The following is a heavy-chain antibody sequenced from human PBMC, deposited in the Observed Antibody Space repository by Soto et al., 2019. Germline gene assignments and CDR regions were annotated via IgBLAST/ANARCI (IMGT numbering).Heavy chain of an antibody. CDR2: ISGSVGST. CDR1: GFSFSSYC. D-gene: IGHD6-6*01. V-gene: IGHV3-23*01. Sequence: GGSLRLSCAASGFSFSSYCMHWVRQAPGKGLEWVASISGSVGSTFYADSVKGRFTISRDNYLNTLDLQMNSLRAEDTAVYYCAKDRTIASRTFDSWGQGALVTVSS. CDR3: AKDRTIASRTFDS. J-gene: IGHJ4*02.